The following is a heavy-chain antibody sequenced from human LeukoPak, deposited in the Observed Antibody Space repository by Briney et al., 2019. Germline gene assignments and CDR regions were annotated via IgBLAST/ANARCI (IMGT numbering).Heavy chain of an antibody. V-gene: IGHV3-30*02. CDR2: IRPDGGDK. CDR3: ALGPHGGIFDY. CDR1: RSTFSSHG. Sequence: PGGSLRLSCAVSRSTFSSHGMHWVRQAPGKGLEWVAFIRPDGGDKYYADSVKGRFTVSRDNSKNTLYLQMSSLRAEDTAVYYCALGPHGGIFDYWGQGTLVTVSS. J-gene: IGHJ4*02. D-gene: IGHD3-16*01.